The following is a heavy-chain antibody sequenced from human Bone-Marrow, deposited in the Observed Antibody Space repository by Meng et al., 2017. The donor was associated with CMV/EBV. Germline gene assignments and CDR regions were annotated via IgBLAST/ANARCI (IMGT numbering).Heavy chain of an antibody. CDR2: IGHKGDST. V-gene: IGHV3-23*01. Sequence: GESLKISCVASGFTFINYAMSWVRQAPGRGLEWVSAIGHKGDSTYYADSVKGRFTISRDNSKNTLDLQMNSLRAEDTAVYYCTKHRGRLAATGRDFEYWGQGDQVNGAS. CDR1: GFTFINYA. J-gene: IGHJ4*02. CDR3: TKHRGRLAATGRDFEY. D-gene: IGHD2-15*01.